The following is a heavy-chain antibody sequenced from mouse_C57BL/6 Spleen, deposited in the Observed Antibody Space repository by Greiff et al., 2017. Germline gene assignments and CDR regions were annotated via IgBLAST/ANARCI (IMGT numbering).Heavy chain of an antibody. D-gene: IGHD2-5*01. CDR2: ISGGGSYT. V-gene: IGHV5-4*03. CDR3: ARGGSYYSNYVKGYYAMDY. J-gene: IGHJ4*01. CDR1: GFTFSSYA. Sequence: EVKLVESGGGLVKPGGSLKLSCAASGFTFSSYAMSWVRQTPEKRLEWVATISGGGSYTYYPENVKGRFTISRGNDKNNLYLHMRHLKSEDTAMYYCARGGSYYSNYVKGYYAMDYWGQGTSVTVSS.